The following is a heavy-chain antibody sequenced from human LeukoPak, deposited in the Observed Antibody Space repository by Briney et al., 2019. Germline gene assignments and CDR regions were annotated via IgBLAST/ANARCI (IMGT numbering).Heavy chain of an antibody. CDR2: MNPSGST. J-gene: IGHJ6*03. D-gene: IGHD3-22*01. CDR3: ARGRQDVTMIVVVMTAVSYYLDV. Sequence: SETLSLTCAVYGGSFSGYYWTWIRQTPEKGLEWIGEMNPSGSTNYNPSLKSRVTISVATSTNKFSLELSSVTAADTAVYYCARGRQDVTMIVVVMTAVSYYLDVWGEGTTVTVS. CDR1: GGSFSGYY. V-gene: IGHV4-34*01.